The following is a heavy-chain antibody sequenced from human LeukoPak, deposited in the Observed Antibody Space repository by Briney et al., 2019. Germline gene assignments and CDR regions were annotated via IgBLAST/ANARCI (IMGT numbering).Heavy chain of an antibody. Sequence: PGGSLRLSCAASGFTFKNYGMRWVRQAPGKGLEWVAFIRYDGSDKYYADFVKGRFTISRDNSENTLYLQMNSLRPEDTAVYYCAKSIAVAGLAGGRTFDYWGQGTLVTVSS. CDR1: GFTFKNYG. CDR3: AKSIAVAGLAGGRTFDY. V-gene: IGHV3-30*02. CDR2: IRYDGSDK. J-gene: IGHJ4*02. D-gene: IGHD6-19*01.